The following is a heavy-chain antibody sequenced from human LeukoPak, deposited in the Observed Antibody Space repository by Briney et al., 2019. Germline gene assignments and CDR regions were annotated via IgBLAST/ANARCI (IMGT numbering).Heavy chain of an antibody. D-gene: IGHD2-15*01. V-gene: IGHV3-73*01. CDR1: GATFSGSA. Sequence: GGSLRLSCAASGATFSGSAMHWVRQASGKGLEWVGRIRSKANSYATAYAASVKGRFTISRDDSKNTAYLQMNSLKTEDTAVYYCARGVPKPDIVVVVAATDGMDVWGQGTTVTVSS. CDR2: IRSKANSYAT. J-gene: IGHJ6*02. CDR3: ARGVPKPDIVVVVAATDGMDV.